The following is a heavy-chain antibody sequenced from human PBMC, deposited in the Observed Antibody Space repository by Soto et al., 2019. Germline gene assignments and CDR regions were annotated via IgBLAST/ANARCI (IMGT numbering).Heavy chain of an antibody. V-gene: IGHV1-3*04. Sequence: ASVKVSCKPSGYTFTDYAIHWVRQAPGHSLEWLGWADTGNGNTKYSQNFQDRLTITRDTFARTTAMELNSLNSGDTALYYCARGAKWDPRGVEAQQDDYFDYWGRGTLVTVSS. J-gene: IGHJ4*02. CDR1: GYTFTDYA. CDR2: ADTGNGNT. CDR3: ARGAKWDPRGVEAQQDDYFDY. D-gene: IGHD1-26*01.